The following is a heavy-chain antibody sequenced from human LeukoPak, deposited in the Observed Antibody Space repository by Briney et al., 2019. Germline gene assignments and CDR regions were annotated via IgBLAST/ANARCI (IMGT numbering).Heavy chain of an antibody. D-gene: IGHD1-1*01. Sequence: ASVKVSCKASGGTFSSYAISWVRQAPGQGLEWMGRIIPILGIANYAQKFQGRVTITADKSTSTAYMELSSLRSEDTAVYYCARDFKRSPRPPWFDPWGQGTLVTVSS. V-gene: IGHV1-69*04. CDR2: IIPILGIA. J-gene: IGHJ5*02. CDR1: GGTFSSYA. CDR3: ARDFKRSPRPPWFDP.